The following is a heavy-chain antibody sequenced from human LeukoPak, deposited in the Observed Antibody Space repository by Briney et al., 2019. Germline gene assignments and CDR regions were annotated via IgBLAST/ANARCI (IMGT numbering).Heavy chain of an antibody. V-gene: IGHV3-7*01. CDR1: GFTVSSNS. J-gene: IGHJ4*02. CDR2: IKQDGSEK. Sequence: GGSLRLSCTVSGFTVSSNSMTWVRQAPGKGLEWVATIKQDGSEKYYVDSVRGRFTISRDNAKNSLYLQMNSLRAEDTAVYYCARDHYDGVGGFDYWGQGTLVTVSS. CDR3: ARDHYDGVGGFDY. D-gene: IGHD3-22*01.